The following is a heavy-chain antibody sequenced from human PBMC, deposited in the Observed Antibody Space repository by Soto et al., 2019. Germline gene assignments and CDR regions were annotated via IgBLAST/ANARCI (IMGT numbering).Heavy chain of an antibody. Sequence: GASVKVSCKASGYTFTGYYMHWVRQAPGQGLEWMGWINPNSGGTNYAQKFQGRVTMTRDTSISTAYMELSRLRSDDTAVYYCARGGGTYDFWSGSYDAFDIWGQGXMVTVSS. V-gene: IGHV1-2*02. J-gene: IGHJ3*02. D-gene: IGHD3-3*01. CDR2: INPNSGGT. CDR1: GYTFTGYY. CDR3: ARGGGTYDFWSGSYDAFDI.